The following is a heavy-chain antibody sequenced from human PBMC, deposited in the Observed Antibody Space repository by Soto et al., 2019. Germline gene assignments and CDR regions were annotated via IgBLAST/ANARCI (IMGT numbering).Heavy chain of an antibody. CDR3: ARVPCSYGLLFYLDY. CDR2: INPNGGDT. Sequence: ASVKVSCKASGYTFTYYHIHWVRQAPGQGLEWMGIINPNGGDTTYAQKFQGRVTMTRDTSTSTVYMEVSSLRSEDTALYYCARVPCSYGLLFYLDYWGQGTLVTVSS. J-gene: IGHJ4*02. CDR1: GYTFTYYH. D-gene: IGHD5-18*01. V-gene: IGHV1-46*01.